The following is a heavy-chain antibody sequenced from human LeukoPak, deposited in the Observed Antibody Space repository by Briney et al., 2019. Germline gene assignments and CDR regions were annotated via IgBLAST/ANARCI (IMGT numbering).Heavy chain of an antibody. CDR3: AREVSEGFDF. V-gene: IGHV3-21*01. J-gene: IGHJ4*02. D-gene: IGHD3-22*01. CDR1: GFTFSGYS. Sequence: PGGSLRLSCTASGFTFSGYSMNWIRQAPGKGLEWVSSFGTRSTSVYHAGSVKGRFAISRNNAKNSLYLQMNSLRAEDTALYYCAREVSEGFDFWGQGTLVTVSS. CDR2: FGTRSTSV.